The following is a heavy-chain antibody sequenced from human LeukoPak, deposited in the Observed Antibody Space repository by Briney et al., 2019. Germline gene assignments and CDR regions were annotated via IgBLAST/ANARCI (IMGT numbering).Heavy chain of an antibody. CDR1: GFTFSSYA. J-gene: IGHJ5*02. CDR3: ARDQAVTTVNWFDP. CDR2: IWYDGSNK. V-gene: IGHV3-33*08. D-gene: IGHD4-17*01. Sequence: GGSLRLSCAASGFTFSSYAMSWVRQAPGKGLEWVAVIWYDGSNKYYADSVKGRFTISRDNSKNTLYLQMNSLRAEDTAVYYCARDQAVTTVNWFDPWGQGTLVTVSS.